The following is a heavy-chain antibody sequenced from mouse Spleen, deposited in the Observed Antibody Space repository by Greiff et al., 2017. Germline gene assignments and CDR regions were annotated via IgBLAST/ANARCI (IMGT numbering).Heavy chain of an antibody. CDR2: INPNNGGT. J-gene: IGHJ3*01. CDR1: GYTFTDYN. V-gene: IGHV1-18*01. CDR3: ARKMGYYGRRGFAY. Sequence: EVQLMESGPELVKPGASVQIPCKASGYTFTDYNMDWVKQSHGKSLEWIGDINPNNGGTIYNQKFKGKATLTVDKSSSTAYMELRSLTSEDTAVYYCARKMGYYGRRGFAYWGQGTLVTVSA. D-gene: IGHD1-1*01.